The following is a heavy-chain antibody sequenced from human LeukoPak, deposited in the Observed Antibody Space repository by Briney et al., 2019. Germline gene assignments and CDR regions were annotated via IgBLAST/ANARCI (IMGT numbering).Heavy chain of an antibody. D-gene: IGHD6-19*01. V-gene: IGHV3-30*04. J-gene: IGHJ4*02. Sequence: GGSLRLSCAASGFTLRRYAMHWVRQAPGKGLEWVALISYDGGDKGYADSVKGRFTISRDNSRNTLYLQMNSLRAEDTAVYYCAKGYSSGLYKLYYFDFWGQGTLVTVSS. CDR2: ISYDGGDK. CDR1: GFTLRRYA. CDR3: AKGYSSGLYKLYYFDF.